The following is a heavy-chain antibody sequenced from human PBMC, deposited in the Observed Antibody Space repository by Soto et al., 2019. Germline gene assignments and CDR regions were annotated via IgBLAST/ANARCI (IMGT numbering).Heavy chain of an antibody. V-gene: IGHV4-61*01. CDR1: GGSVRSGSYY. CDR3: ARTGYSSGWYGAHFDY. D-gene: IGHD6-19*01. CDR2: IYYSGST. J-gene: IGHJ4*02. Sequence: SETLSLTCTVSGGSVRSGSYYWSWIRQPPGKGLEWIGYIYYSGSTNYNPSLKSRVTISVDTSKNQFSLKLSSVTAADTAVYYCARTGYSSGWYGAHFDYWGQGTLVTVS.